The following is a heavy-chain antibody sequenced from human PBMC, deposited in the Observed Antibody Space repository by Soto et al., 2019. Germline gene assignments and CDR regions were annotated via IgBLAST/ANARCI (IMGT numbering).Heavy chain of an antibody. CDR2: ISSSSSYI. D-gene: IGHD6-13*01. J-gene: IGHJ4*02. Sequence: EVQLVESGGGLVKPGGSLRLSCAASGFTFSGYTMNWVRQAPGKGLEWVSSISSSSSYIFYADSVKGRFTISRDNAKKSLHLQMTSLRAEDTAVYYCAREEIGAAGTPFGYWGQGTLVTVSS. V-gene: IGHV3-21*01. CDR1: GFTFSGYT. CDR3: AREEIGAAGTPFGY.